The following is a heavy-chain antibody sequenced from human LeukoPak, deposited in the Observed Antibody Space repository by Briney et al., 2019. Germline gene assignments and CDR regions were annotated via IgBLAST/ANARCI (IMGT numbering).Heavy chain of an antibody. CDR1: GYSISSGYY. CDR2: IYHSGST. D-gene: IGHD3-22*01. J-gene: IGHJ4*02. Sequence: SETLSLTCTVSGYSISSGYYWGWIRQPPGKGLEWIGSIYHSGSTYYNPSLKSRVTISVDTSKNQFSLKLSSVTAADTAVYYCARGGDSSGYFQLFDYWGQGTLVTVSS. V-gene: IGHV4-38-2*02. CDR3: ARGGDSSGYFQLFDY.